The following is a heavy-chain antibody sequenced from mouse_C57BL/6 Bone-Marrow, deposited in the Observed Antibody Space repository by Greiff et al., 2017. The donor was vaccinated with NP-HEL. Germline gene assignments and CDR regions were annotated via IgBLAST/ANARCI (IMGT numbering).Heavy chain of an antibody. Sequence: VQLQQSGPELVKPGASVKISCKASGYTFTDYYMNWVKQSHGKSLEWIGDINPNNGGTSYNQKFKGKATLTVDKSSSTADMELRSLTSEDSSVYYCARSGSYYAMDYWGQGTSVTVSS. CDR2: INPNNGGT. CDR3: ARSGSYYAMDY. J-gene: IGHJ4*01. D-gene: IGHD3-1*01. V-gene: IGHV1-26*01. CDR1: GYTFTDYY.